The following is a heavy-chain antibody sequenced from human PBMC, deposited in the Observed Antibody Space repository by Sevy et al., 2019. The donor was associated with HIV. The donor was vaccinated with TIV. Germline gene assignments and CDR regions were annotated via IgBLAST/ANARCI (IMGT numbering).Heavy chain of an antibody. Sequence: GGSLRLSCVGSGFTFREYSMNWVRQAPGKGLEWVSYISGSSTTIEHADSVKGRFTISRDNAKNSLYLQMNSLRAEDTAVYYCARDWGYGWFDPWGQGTLVTVSS. CDR2: ISGSSTTI. V-gene: IGHV3-48*04. D-gene: IGHD7-27*01. J-gene: IGHJ5*02. CDR3: ARDWGYGWFDP. CDR1: GFTFREYS.